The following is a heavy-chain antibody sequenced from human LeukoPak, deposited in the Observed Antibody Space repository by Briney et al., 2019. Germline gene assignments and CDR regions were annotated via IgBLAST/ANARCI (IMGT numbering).Heavy chain of an antibody. D-gene: IGHD3-3*01. CDR3: AKGSKGVVFTRDHYMDV. J-gene: IGHJ6*03. CDR1: GFTFSSYG. Sequence: WESLTLSCAASGFTFSSYGMHWIRQRPGKGLEWVAFIRYDGSNKYYGDSVKGRFTISRDNSKNTLYLQMNSMRAEDTAVYYCAKGSKGVVFTRDHYMDVWGKGTTVTISS. V-gene: IGHV3-30*02. CDR2: IRYDGSNK.